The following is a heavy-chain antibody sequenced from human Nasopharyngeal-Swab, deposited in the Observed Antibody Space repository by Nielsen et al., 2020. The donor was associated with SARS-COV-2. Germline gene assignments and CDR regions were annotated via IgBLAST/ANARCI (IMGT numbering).Heavy chain of an antibody. CDR2: IKSKTDGGTT. CDR1: GFTFSNAW. D-gene: IGHD3-16*02. Sequence: GESLKISCAASGFTFSNAWMSWVRQAPGKGLEWVGGIKSKTDGGTTDYAAPVKGRFTISRDDSKNTLYLQMNSLKTEDTAMYYCTTVLGYDYVWGSYRTDEIYYYYGMDVWGQGTTVTVSS. V-gene: IGHV3-15*01. CDR3: TTVLGYDYVWGSYRTDEIYYYYGMDV. J-gene: IGHJ6*02.